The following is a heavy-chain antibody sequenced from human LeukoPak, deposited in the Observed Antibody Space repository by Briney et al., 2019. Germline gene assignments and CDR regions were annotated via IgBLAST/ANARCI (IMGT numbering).Heavy chain of an antibody. J-gene: IGHJ4*02. Sequence: SETLSLTCAVSGGSISSGGYSWSWIRQPPWKGLEWIGYIYHSGSTYYNPSLKSRVTISVDTSKNQFSLKLSSVTAADTAVYYCARHNRQWELPRITDYWGQGTLVTVSS. V-gene: IGHV4-30-2*01. D-gene: IGHD1-26*01. CDR3: ARHNRQWELPRITDY. CDR1: GGSISSGGYS. CDR2: IYHSGST.